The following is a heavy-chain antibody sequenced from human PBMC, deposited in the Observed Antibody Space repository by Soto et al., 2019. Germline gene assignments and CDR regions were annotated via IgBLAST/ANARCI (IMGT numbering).Heavy chain of an antibody. V-gene: IGHV3-30*18. Sequence: QVQLVESGGGVVQPGRSLRLSCAASGFTFSSYGMHWVRQAPGKGLEWVAVISYDGSNKYYADSVKGRFTISRDNSKNTLYLQMNSLIAEDTAVYYCAKGYSGYDWESYFDYWGQGTLVTVSS. CDR3: AKGYSGYDWESYFDY. CDR2: ISYDGSNK. D-gene: IGHD5-12*01. J-gene: IGHJ4*02. CDR1: GFTFSSYG.